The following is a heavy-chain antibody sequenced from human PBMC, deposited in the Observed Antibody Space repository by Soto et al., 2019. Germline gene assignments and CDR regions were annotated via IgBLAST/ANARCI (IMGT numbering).Heavy chain of an antibody. CDR3: ARGRPGPSSGYYGAIDY. V-gene: IGHV3-30-3*01. CDR2: ISYDGSNK. Sequence: QVQLVESGGGVVQPGRSLRLSCAASGFTFSSYAMHWVRQAPGKGLEWVAVISYDGSNKYYADSVKGRFTISRDNSKNTLYLQMNSLRAEDTAVYHCARGRPGPSSGYYGAIDYWGQGTLVTVSS. CDR1: GFTFSSYA. J-gene: IGHJ4*02. D-gene: IGHD3-22*01.